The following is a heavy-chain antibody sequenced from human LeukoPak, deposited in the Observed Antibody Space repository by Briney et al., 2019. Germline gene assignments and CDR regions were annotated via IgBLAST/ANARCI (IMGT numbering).Heavy chain of an antibody. V-gene: IGHV3-11*04. D-gene: IGHD3-22*01. J-gene: IGHJ5*02. Sequence: GGSLRLSCAASGFTYSDYYMSWIRQAPGKGLEWVSYISSSGSTIYYADSVKGRFTISRDNAKNSLYLQMNSLRAEDTAVYYCALRKDSSGEFDPWGQGTLVTVSS. CDR1: GFTYSDYY. CDR3: ALRKDSSGEFDP. CDR2: ISSSGSTI.